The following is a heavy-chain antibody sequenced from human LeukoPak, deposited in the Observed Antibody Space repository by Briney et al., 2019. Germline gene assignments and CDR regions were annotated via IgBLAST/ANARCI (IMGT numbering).Heavy chain of an antibody. D-gene: IGHD3-10*01. J-gene: IGHJ6*03. CDR3: ASVRSETDYYYYYMDV. CDR1: GGSISSHY. CDR2: IHTSGIT. Sequence: SETLSLTCTVSGGSISSHYWSWIRQPAGKGLEYIGRIHTSGITNYNPSLKSRVTMSGDTSKNQFSLKLSSVTAADTAVYYCASVRSETDYYYYYMDVWGKGTTVTVSS. V-gene: IGHV4-4*07.